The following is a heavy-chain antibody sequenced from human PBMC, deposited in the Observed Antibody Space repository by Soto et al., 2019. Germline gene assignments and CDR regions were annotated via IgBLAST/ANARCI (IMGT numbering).Heavy chain of an antibody. CDR1: GDSVSSNSAA. D-gene: IGHD2-2*01. J-gene: IGHJ6*02. V-gene: IGHV6-1*01. CDR2: TYYRSKWYN. CDR3: ARTKIVVKDAIPTGMEV. Sequence: SQTLSLTCAISGDSVSSNSAAWNWIRQSPSRGLEWLGRTYYRSKWYNDYAVSVKSRITINPDTSKNQFSLQLNSVTPEDTAVYYCARTKIVVKDAIPTGMEVWGQGTTVTVS.